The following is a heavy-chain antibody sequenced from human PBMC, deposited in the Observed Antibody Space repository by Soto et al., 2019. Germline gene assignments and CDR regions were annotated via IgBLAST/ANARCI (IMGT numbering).Heavy chain of an antibody. CDR3: ARFEYGSGSYYTAFDP. CDR2: IYYSGST. CDR1: CCSNTKYY. V-gene: IGHV4-59*01. J-gene: IGHJ5*02. D-gene: IGHD3-10*01. Sequence: PSETLALTCTVSCCSNTKYYWGGIREPPGKGLEWIGYIYYSGSTNYKPSLKSRVTISVDTSKNQFSLKLSSVTAADTAVYYCARFEYGSGSYYTAFDPWGQGTLVTVSS.